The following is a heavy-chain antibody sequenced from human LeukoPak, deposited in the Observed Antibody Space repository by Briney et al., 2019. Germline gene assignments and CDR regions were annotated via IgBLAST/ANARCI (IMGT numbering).Heavy chain of an antibody. V-gene: IGHV3-7*01. D-gene: IGHD3-10*01. CDR2: IKQDGSTN. J-gene: IGHJ4*02. CDR3: ARAGLWFGILSYFDY. Sequence: GRSLRLSCAASGFTFSSYWMSWVRQAPGKGLEWVVNIKQDGSTNYNLDSVKGRFTISRDNAKNSLNLHMNSLRAADTAVYYCARAGLWFGILSYFDYWGQGTLVTVS. CDR1: GFTFSSYW.